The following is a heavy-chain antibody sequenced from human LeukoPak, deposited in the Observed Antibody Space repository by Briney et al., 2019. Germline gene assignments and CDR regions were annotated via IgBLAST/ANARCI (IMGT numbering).Heavy chain of an antibody. CDR2: IIPIFGTA. CDR1: GGTFSSYA. V-gene: IGHV1-69*05. Sequence: SVKVSCKASGGTFSSYAISWVRQAPGQGLEWMGGIIPIFGTANYAQKSQGRVTITTDESTSTAYMELSSLRSEDTAVYYCARGTGGMATIYYFDYWGQGTLVTVSS. J-gene: IGHJ4*02. D-gene: IGHD5-24*01. CDR3: ARGTGGMATIYYFDY.